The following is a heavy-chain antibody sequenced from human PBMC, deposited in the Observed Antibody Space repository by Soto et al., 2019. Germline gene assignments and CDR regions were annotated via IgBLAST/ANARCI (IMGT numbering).Heavy chain of an antibody. D-gene: IGHD4-17*01. Sequence: GGSLRLSCAASGFTFSSYAMSWVRQAPGKGLEWVSAISGSGGSTYYADSVKGRFTISRDNSKNTLYLQMNSLRAEDTAVYDCATDVGDYGDYGLDYWGQGTLVTVSS. V-gene: IGHV3-23*01. CDR3: ATDVGDYGDYGLDY. CDR2: ISGSGGST. CDR1: GFTFSSYA. J-gene: IGHJ4*02.